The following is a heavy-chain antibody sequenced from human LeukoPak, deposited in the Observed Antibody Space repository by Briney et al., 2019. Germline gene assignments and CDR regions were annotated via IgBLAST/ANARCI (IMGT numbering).Heavy chain of an antibody. Sequence: SGPTLVNPTQTLTLTCTFSGFSLSTSGVGVGWIRHPPGKALDWLALIYWDDGKRYSPSLKSKLPIHKGTTKNQVVLTMTNMDPVDTATYYCAHYSGYNLYSSGWYVYWGQGTLVTVSS. J-gene: IGHJ4*02. D-gene: IGHD6-19*01. CDR3: AHYSGYNLYSSGWYVY. CDR1: GFSLSTSGVG. V-gene: IGHV2-5*02. CDR2: IYWDDGK.